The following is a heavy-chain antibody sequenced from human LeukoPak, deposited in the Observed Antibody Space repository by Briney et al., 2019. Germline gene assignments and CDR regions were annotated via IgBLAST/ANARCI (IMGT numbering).Heavy chain of an antibody. J-gene: IGHJ4*02. Sequence: GGSLRLSCAASGFTFSSYWMHWVRQPPGKGLVRVSRINSDGSSTSYADSVKGRFTISRDNAKNTLYLQMNSLRAEDTAVYFCTTGRGVTRIDYWGQGTLVTVSS. D-gene: IGHD5-18*01. V-gene: IGHV3-74*01. CDR3: TTGRGVTRIDY. CDR2: INSDGSST. CDR1: GFTFSSYW.